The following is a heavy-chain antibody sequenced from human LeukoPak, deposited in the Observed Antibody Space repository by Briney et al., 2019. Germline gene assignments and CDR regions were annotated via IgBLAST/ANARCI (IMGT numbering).Heavy chain of an antibody. J-gene: IGHJ4*02. D-gene: IGHD3-10*01. CDR2: ISTSGST. Sequence: PSQTLSLTCTVSGYSISSGTYYWTWIRQPAGKGLEWIGRISTSGSTNYNPSLKSRVTISLDTSKNQFSLKLSSVTAADTAVYYCARYYYGSGSYYYFDYWGQGTLVTVSS. CDR3: ARYYYGSGSYYYFDY. CDR1: GYSISSGTYY. V-gene: IGHV4-61*02.